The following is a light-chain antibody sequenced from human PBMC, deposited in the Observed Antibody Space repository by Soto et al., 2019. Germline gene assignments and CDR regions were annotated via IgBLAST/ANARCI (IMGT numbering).Light chain of an antibody. CDR3: QQANSFPLT. J-gene: IGKJ4*01. CDR1: QRVSSN. Sequence: EIVMTQSPVTLSVSPGERATLSCRASQRVSSNVAWYQQKPGQAPRLLIYGASTRATGIPARFSGSGSGTDFTLTISSLQPEDFATYHCQQANSFPLTFGGGTKVDIK. V-gene: IGKV3-15*01. CDR2: GAS.